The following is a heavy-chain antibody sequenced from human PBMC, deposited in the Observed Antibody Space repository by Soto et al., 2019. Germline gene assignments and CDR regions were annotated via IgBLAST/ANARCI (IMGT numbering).Heavy chain of an antibody. Sequence: EVQLVESGGGLVQPGGSLRLSCAVSGFTFSSFWMHWVRQAPGEGLVWVSRINTDGSSTSYADSVKGRFTISRDNATNTLYLQMNSLRVEDTAMYYCAKRGVDTFGLSYWGQGILVTVSS. V-gene: IGHV3-74*01. CDR2: INTDGSST. CDR3: AKRGVDTFGLSY. D-gene: IGHD3-10*01. J-gene: IGHJ1*01. CDR1: GFTFSSFW.